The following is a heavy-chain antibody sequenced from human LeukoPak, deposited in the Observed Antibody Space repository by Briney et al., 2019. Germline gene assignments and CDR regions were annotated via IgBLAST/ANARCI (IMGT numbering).Heavy chain of an antibody. CDR1: GFTFSSYG. D-gene: IGHD2-15*01. Sequence: GGSLRLSCAAPGFTFSSYGMHWVRQAPGKGLEWVAVISYDGSNKYYADSVKGRFTISRDNSKNTLYLQMNSLRAEDTAVYYCAKDLTMGYCSGGSCYNFDYWGQGTLVTVSS. CDR2: ISYDGSNK. CDR3: AKDLTMGYCSGGSCYNFDY. J-gene: IGHJ4*02. V-gene: IGHV3-30*18.